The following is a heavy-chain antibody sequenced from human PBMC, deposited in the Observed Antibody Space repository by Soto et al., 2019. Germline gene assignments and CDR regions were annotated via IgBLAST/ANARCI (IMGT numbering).Heavy chain of an antibody. V-gene: IGHV3-33*01. CDR2: IWYDGSNK. D-gene: IGHD2-15*01. Sequence: GGSLRLSCAASGFTFSSYGMHWVRQAPGKGLEWVAVIWYDGSNKYYADSVKGRFTISRDNSKNTLYLQMNSLRAEDTAVYYCARDRYCSGGSCYSGEYYYYYGMDVWGQGTTVTVSS. CDR1: GFTFSSYG. J-gene: IGHJ6*02. CDR3: ARDRYCSGGSCYSGEYYYYYGMDV.